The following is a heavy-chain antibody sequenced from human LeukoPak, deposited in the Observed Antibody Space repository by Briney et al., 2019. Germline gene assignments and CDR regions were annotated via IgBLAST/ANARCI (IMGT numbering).Heavy chain of an antibody. CDR3: ANQGGYNYMVDFDY. Sequence: GGSLRLSCAATGFTFNTYAMHWVRQAPGKGLEWVAIIWHDGSNEYYADSVKGRFSISRDNSKNTLNLQMNSVRAEDTAVYYCANQGGYNYMVDFDYWGQGTLVTVSS. J-gene: IGHJ4*02. CDR1: GFTFNTYA. D-gene: IGHD5-24*01. V-gene: IGHV3-33*03. CDR2: IWHDGSNE.